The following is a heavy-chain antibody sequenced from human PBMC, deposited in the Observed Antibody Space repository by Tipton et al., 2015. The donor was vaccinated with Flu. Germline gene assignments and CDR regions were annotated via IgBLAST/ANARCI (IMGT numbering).Heavy chain of an antibody. CDR2: IYRGDRT. V-gene: IGHV3-53*01. D-gene: IGHD3-16*01. CDR1: GFTVSTNY. CDR3: ARVREADYAYGMDV. J-gene: IGHJ6*02. Sequence: SPRLSCEASGFTVSTNYMGWVRQAPGKGLEWVSVIYRGDRTYYADAVKGRFTTSRDNSKNTLYVQMNSLRVEDTAVYYCARVREADYAYGMDVWSQGTTVTVSS.